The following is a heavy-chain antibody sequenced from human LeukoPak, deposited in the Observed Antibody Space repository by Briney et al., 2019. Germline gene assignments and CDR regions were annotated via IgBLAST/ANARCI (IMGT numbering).Heavy chain of an antibody. V-gene: IGHV4-59*01. J-gene: IGHJ4*02. Sequence: PSETLSLTCTVSGGSISSYYWSWIRQPPGKGLEWIGYIYYSGSTNYNPSLKSRVTISVDTSKNQFSLKLSSVTAADTAVNYCARGWSGYDFWLDYWGQGTLVTVSS. CDR2: IYYSGST. CDR3: ARGWSGYDFWLDY. CDR1: GGSISSYY. D-gene: IGHD5-12*01.